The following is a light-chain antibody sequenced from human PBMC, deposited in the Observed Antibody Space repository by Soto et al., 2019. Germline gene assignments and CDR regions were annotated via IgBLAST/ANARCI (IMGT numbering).Light chain of an antibody. Sequence: EVVLTQSPGTLSLSPGERATLSCRASQSVSNNYLVWYQQKPGQAPRVLIYDASSRATGIPDRFSGSGTGTEFTLTISRLQPDDFATFYCQQYQTYSRTFGQGTKVEVK. J-gene: IGKJ1*01. CDR1: QSVSNNY. CDR3: QQYQTYSRT. V-gene: IGKV3-20*01. CDR2: DAS.